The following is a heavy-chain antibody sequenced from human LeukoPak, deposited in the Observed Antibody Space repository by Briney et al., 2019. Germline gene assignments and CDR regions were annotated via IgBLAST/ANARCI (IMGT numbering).Heavy chain of an antibody. CDR3: ARMRGYCSGGSCYFDY. CDR1: GYTFTSYA. V-gene: IGHV1-3*01. J-gene: IGHJ4*02. Sequence: GASVKVSCKASGYTFTSYAMHWVRQAPGQRLEWMGCINAGNGNTKYSQKFQGRVTITRDTSASTAYMELSSLRSEDTAVYYCARMRGYCSGGSCYFDYWGQGTLVTVS. CDR2: INAGNGNT. D-gene: IGHD2-15*01.